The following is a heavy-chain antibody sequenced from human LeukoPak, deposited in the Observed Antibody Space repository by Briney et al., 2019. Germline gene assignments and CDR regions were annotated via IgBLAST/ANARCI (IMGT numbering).Heavy chain of an antibody. J-gene: IGHJ3*02. V-gene: IGHV3-13*01. Sequence: PGGSLRLSCAASGFTFSSYDMHWVRQATGKGLEWVSAIGTAGDTYYPGSVKGRFTISRENAKNSLYLQMNSLRAGDTAVYYCARGGRHAYYYDSSGFGDAFDIWGQGTMVTVSS. CDR2: IGTAGDT. CDR3: ARGGRHAYYYDSSGFGDAFDI. D-gene: IGHD3-22*01. CDR1: GFTFSSYD.